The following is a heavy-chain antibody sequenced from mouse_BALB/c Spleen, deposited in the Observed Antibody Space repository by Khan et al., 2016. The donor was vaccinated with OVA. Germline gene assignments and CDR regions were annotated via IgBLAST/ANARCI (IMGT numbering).Heavy chain of an antibody. CDR3: VKEGANHRCDGWFAY. J-gene: IGHJ3*01. Sequence: VQLQESGAKLARPGASVKMSCKASGYTFTSYTIHWVRQRPGQAPEWVGHINPSNYYTNYNQNFKDKATLIVDKSSSTAYMQLNSLTSEDSAVYYGVKEGANHRCDGWFAYWGQGTLVTVSA. CDR2: INPSNYYT. CDR1: GYTFTSYT. V-gene: IGHV1-4*01. D-gene: IGHD2-14*01.